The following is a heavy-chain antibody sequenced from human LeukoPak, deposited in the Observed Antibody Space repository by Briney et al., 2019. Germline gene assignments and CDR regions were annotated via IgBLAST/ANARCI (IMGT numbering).Heavy chain of an antibody. Sequence: GGSLRLSCAASGFTFSSYAMSWVRQAPGKGLEWVSAISGSGGSTYYADSVKGRFTISRDNSKNTLYLRMNSLRAEDTAVYYCAKGFIGSWYSYWGQGTLVTVSS. CDR2: ISGSGGST. D-gene: IGHD6-13*01. V-gene: IGHV3-23*01. CDR1: GFTFSSYA. CDR3: AKGFIGSWYSY. J-gene: IGHJ4*02.